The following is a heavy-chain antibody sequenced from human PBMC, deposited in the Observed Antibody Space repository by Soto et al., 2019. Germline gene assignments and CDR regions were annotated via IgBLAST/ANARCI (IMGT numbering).Heavy chain of an antibody. Sequence: SVKVSCKASGSTFSSYAISWVRQAPGQGLEWMGGIIPIFGTANYAQKFQGRVTITADESTSTAYMELSSLRSEDTAVYYCARMITFGGVIVSYYGMDVWGQGTTVTVSS. CDR1: GSTFSSYA. CDR3: ARMITFGGVIVSYYGMDV. J-gene: IGHJ6*02. V-gene: IGHV1-69*13. D-gene: IGHD3-16*02. CDR2: IIPIFGTA.